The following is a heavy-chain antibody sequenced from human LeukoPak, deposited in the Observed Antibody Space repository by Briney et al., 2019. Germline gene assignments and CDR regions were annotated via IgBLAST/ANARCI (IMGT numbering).Heavy chain of an antibody. V-gene: IGHV3-21*01. D-gene: IGHD4-11*01. CDR1: RFTFSTYS. J-gene: IGHJ6*03. CDR2: ISSSSSYI. CDR3: ARGPAYSNYGASYYYYMDV. Sequence: GGSLRLSCAASRFTFSTYSMNWVRQAPGKGLEWVSSISSSSSYIYYADSVKGRFTISRDNAKNSLYLQMNSLRAEDTAVYYCARGPAYSNYGASYYYYMDVWGKGSTVTVSS.